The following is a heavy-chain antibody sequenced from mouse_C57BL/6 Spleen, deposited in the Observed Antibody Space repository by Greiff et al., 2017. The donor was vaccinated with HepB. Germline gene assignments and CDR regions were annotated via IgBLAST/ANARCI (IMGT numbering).Heavy chain of an antibody. Sequence: QVQLKESGAELVRPGASVKLSCKASGYTFTDYYINWVKQRPRQGLEWIARIYPGSGNTYYNEKFKGKATLTAEKSSSTAYMQLSSLTSEDSAVYFCARLYDYDWYFDVWGTGTTVTVSS. CDR3: ARLYDYDWYFDV. J-gene: IGHJ1*03. CDR1: GYTFTDYY. V-gene: IGHV1-76*01. CDR2: IYPGSGNT. D-gene: IGHD2-4*01.